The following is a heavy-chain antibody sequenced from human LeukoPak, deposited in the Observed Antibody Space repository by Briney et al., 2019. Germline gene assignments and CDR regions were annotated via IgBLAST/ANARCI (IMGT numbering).Heavy chain of an antibody. J-gene: IGHJ3*01. CDR2: ISGSGGST. D-gene: IGHD6-19*01. CDR3: ARDAGWYRGRAFDV. CDR1: GFTFSSYA. Sequence: GGSLRLSCAASGFTFSSYAMSWVRQAPGRGLEWVASISGSGGSTYYADSVKGRFTISRDNSKNTLYLQMNSLRAEDTAVYFCARDAGWYRGRAFDVWGQGTMVTVSS. V-gene: IGHV3-23*01.